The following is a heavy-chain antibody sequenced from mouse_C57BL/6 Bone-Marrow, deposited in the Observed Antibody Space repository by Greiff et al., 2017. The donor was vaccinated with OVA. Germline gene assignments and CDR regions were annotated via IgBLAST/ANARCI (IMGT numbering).Heavy chain of an antibody. D-gene: IGHD4-1*01. CDR1: GFTFSSYA. CDR3: ARVDWTFDY. V-gene: IGHV5-4*03. J-gene: IGHJ2*01. CDR2: ISDGGSYT. Sequence: EVMLVEPGGGLVKPGGSLKLSCAASGFTFSSYAMSWVRQTPEKRLEWVATISDGGSYTYYPDNVKGRFTISRDKAKNNLYLQMSHLKSEDTAMYYCARVDWTFDYWGQGTTLTVSS.